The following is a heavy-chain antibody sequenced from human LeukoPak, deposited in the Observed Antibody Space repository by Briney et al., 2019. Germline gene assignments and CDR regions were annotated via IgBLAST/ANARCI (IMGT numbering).Heavy chain of an antibody. CDR1: GFTFSSYG. V-gene: IGHV3-30*02. Sequence: PGGSLRLSCAASGFTFSSYGIHWVRKAPGKGLEWVAFIPYDGSDEYYADSVRGRFTISRDNSKNTLYLQMNSLRAEDTAVYHCAKDSRPYRDGADYPGIDYWGQGTLVTVSS. CDR2: IPYDGSDE. CDR3: AKDSRPYRDGADYPGIDY. J-gene: IGHJ4*02. D-gene: IGHD4-11*01.